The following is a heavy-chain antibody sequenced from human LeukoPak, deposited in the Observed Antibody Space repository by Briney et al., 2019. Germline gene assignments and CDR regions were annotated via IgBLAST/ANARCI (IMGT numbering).Heavy chain of an antibody. Sequence: GGSLRLSCAASGFTFSSYWMSWVRQARGKGREWVANIKQDGSEKYYVDAVKGRFTISRDNAKNSLYLQMNSLRAEDTAVYYCARNEPGIAVAAVDAFDIWGQGTMVTVSS. CDR2: IKQDGSEK. CDR3: ARNEPGIAVAAVDAFDI. V-gene: IGHV3-7*01. D-gene: IGHD6-19*01. CDR1: GFTFSSYW. J-gene: IGHJ3*02.